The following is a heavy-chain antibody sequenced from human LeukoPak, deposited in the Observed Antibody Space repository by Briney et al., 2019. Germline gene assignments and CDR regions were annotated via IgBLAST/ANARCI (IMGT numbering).Heavy chain of an antibody. V-gene: IGHV3-33*06. D-gene: IGHD5-18*01. J-gene: IGHJ3*02. Sequence: GGSLRLSCAASGFTFSSYAMSWVRQAPGKGLEWVAVIWYDGSNKYYADSVKGRFTISRDNSKNTLYLQMNSLRAEDTAVYYCAKDLTRIQLWTKNAFDIWGQGTMVTVSS. CDR2: IWYDGSNK. CDR3: AKDLTRIQLWTKNAFDI. CDR1: GFTFSSYA.